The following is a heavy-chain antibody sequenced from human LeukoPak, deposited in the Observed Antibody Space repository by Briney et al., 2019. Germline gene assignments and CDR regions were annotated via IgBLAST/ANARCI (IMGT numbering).Heavy chain of an antibody. CDR1: GGSISSTSHN. Sequence: SETLSLTCTVSGGSISSTSHNWGWIRQPPGKGLEWIGNIYYSGDTYFNPSLKSRVTMSIDTSKNQFSLKLTPVTAADTAVYYCARHSRTYSSLNYWGQGTLVTVSS. J-gene: IGHJ4*02. V-gene: IGHV4-39*01. CDR3: ARHSRTYSSLNY. CDR2: IYYSGDT. D-gene: IGHD6-6*01.